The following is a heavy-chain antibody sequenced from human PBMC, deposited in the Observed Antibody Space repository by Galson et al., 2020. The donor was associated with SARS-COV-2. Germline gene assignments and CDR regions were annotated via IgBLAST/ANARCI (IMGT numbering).Heavy chain of an antibody. Sequence: ETSETLSLTCTVSGGSISSGDYSWSWIRQPPGKGLQWIGFIYHSGSTYYNPSLKSRVNISVDTSKNQFSLKLRSVTAADTAVYYCARVATLTHFDHWGQGTLVTVSS. CDR1: GGSISSGDYS. CDR2: IYHSGST. J-gene: IGHJ4*02. V-gene: IGHV4-30-4*01. CDR3: ARVATLTHFDH.